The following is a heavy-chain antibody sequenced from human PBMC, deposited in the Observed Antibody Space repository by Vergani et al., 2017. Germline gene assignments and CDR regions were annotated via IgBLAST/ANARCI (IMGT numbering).Heavy chain of an antibody. V-gene: IGHV3-30-3*01. J-gene: IGHJ4*02. CDR3: TKGSRGYTGYFFDY. D-gene: IGHD5-12*01. Sequence: VQLVESGGVVVQPGGSLRLSCAASGFTFDDYTMHWVRQAPGKGLEWVAVISYDGSNKYYADSVKGRFIISRDNSKNTLHLQMNSLRADDTAVYYCTKGSRGYTGYFFDYWGQGTLATVSS. CDR2: ISYDGSNK. CDR1: GFTFDDYT.